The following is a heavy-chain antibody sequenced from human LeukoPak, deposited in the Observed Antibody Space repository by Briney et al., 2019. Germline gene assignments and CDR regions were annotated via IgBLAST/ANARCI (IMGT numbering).Heavy chain of an antibody. CDR1: GFTFSGYW. Sequence: GGSLRLSCAASGFTFSGYWMSWVRQAPGKGLEWVANIKQDGSDQYYVDSVKGRFTISRDNAKNSLLLQLNSLRAEDTAVYYCARKRRDGYSYDYFDYWGQGTLVTVSS. CDR3: ARKRRDGYSYDYFDY. D-gene: IGHD5-24*01. V-gene: IGHV3-7*05. J-gene: IGHJ4*02. CDR2: IKQDGSDQ.